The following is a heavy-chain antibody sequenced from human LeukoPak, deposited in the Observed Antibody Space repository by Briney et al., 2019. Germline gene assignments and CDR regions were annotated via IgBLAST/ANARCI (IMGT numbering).Heavy chain of an antibody. J-gene: IGHJ4*02. CDR1: GFTISSYW. CDR3: ARASR. CDR2: MNQDGSEK. Sequence: GGSLRLSCAASGFTISSYWMSWVRQAPGKGLEWVANMNQDGSEKYYVDSVKGRFTISRDNAKNSLYLQMNSLRAEDTAVYYCARASRWGQGTLVTVSS. V-gene: IGHV3-7*04.